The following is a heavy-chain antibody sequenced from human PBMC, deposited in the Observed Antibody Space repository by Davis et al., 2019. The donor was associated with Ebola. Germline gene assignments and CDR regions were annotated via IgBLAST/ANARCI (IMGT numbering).Heavy chain of an antibody. J-gene: IGHJ6*03. CDR3: ARDGYCSSTSCYLDYYMDV. D-gene: IGHD2-2*03. V-gene: IGHV3-30-3*01. Sequence: GESLKISCAASGFTFSSYAMHWVRQAPGKGLEWVAVISYDGSNKYYADSVKGRFTISRDNSKNTLYLQMNNLRAEDTAVYYCARDGYCSSTSCYLDYYMDVWGKGTTVTVSS. CDR2: ISYDGSNK. CDR1: GFTFSSYA.